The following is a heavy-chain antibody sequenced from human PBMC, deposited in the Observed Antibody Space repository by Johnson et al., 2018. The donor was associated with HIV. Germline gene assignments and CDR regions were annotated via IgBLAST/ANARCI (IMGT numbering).Heavy chain of an antibody. V-gene: IGHV3-23*04. Sequence: EMQLVESGGGLVQPGGSLRLSCAASGFTFSSYAMSWVRQAPGKGLEWVSAISGSGGSTYYADSVRGRFTISRDNSKDTLYLQMNGLRPEDTAVYYCAKDEAQTVASAGRDAFDFWGQGTAVTV. CDR2: ISGSGGST. CDR3: AKDEAQTVASAGRDAFDF. CDR1: GFTFSSYA. J-gene: IGHJ3*01. D-gene: IGHD6-13*01.